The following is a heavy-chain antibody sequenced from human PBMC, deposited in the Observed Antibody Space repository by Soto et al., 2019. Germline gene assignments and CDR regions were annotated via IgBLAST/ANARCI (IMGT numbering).Heavy chain of an antibody. Sequence: QVQLVQSGAEVKKPGASVKVSCKVSGYTLTELSMHWVRQAPGKGLEWMGGFDPEDGETSYAQKFQGRVTMTEEPSTDTADMELSRLRSEDTAVYYCATYSYDSSGYPNWFDPWGKGTLVTVSS. CDR2: FDPEDGET. CDR3: ATYSYDSSGYPNWFDP. CDR1: GYTLTELS. J-gene: IGHJ5*02. V-gene: IGHV1-24*01. D-gene: IGHD3-22*01.